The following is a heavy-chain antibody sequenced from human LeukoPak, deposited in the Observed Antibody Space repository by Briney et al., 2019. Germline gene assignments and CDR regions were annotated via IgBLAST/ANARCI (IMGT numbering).Heavy chain of an antibody. V-gene: IGHV3-74*01. CDR1: GFTFSSHW. CDR2: INGAGSST. D-gene: IGHD6-19*01. Sequence: SGGSLRLSCAASGFTFSSHWMHWVRQAPGKGLVWVSRINGAGSSTSYADSVKGRFTVSRDDAKNTLNLQMNSLRAEDTAVYYCARDLFFSDAGYSSGWRAEYFHHWGQGTLVTVFS. J-gene: IGHJ1*01. CDR3: ARDLFFSDAGYSSGWRAEYFHH.